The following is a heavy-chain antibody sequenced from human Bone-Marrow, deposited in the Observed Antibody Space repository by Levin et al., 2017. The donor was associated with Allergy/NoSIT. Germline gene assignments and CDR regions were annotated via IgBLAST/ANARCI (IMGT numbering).Heavy chain of an antibody. CDR2: INPNGGTT. Sequence: GESLKISCEASGYTFTSYYMHWVRQAPGQGPECMGIINPNGGTTSYAQKFQGRITITSDTSTSTVYMELRSLRSDDTAIYYCARDGQFGGYGYYFDQWGQGTLVTVSS. CDR1: GYTFTSYY. V-gene: IGHV1-46*01. CDR3: ARDGQFGGYGYYFDQ. D-gene: IGHD5-12*01. J-gene: IGHJ4*02.